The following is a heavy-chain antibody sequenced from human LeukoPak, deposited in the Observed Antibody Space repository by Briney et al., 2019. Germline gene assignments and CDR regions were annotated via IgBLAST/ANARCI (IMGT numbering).Heavy chain of an antibody. CDR1: GGSISSSSYY. D-gene: IGHD4-17*01. Sequence: PSETLSLTCTVSGGSISSSSYYWGWIRQPPGKGLEWIGSIYYSGSTYYNPSLKSRVTISVDTSKNQFSLKLSSVTAADTAVYYCATSGYGDYPYYFDYWGQGTLVAVSS. CDR3: ATSGYGDYPYYFDY. CDR2: IYYSGST. V-gene: IGHV4-39*07. J-gene: IGHJ4*02.